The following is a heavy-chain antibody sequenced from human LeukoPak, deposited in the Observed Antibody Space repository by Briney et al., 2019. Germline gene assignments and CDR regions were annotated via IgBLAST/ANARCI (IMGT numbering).Heavy chain of an antibody. V-gene: IGHV1-46*01. CDR2: INPSGGST. J-gene: IGHJ4*02. Sequence: ASVKVSCKASEYTFTSYYMHWVRQAPGQGLEWMGLINPSGGSTSYAQKFQGRVTMTRDMSTSTVYMELSSLRSEDTAVYYCARGIYCSSTSCYEDDYWGQGTLVTVSS. CDR1: EYTFTSYY. D-gene: IGHD2-2*01. CDR3: ARGIYCSSTSCYEDDY.